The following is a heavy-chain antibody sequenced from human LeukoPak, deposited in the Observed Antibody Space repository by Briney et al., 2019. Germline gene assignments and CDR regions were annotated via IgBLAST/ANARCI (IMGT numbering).Heavy chain of an antibody. V-gene: IGHV3-21*01. D-gene: IGHD1-26*01. CDR3: ARAPRGSYFGLDY. CDR2: ISSSSSYI. J-gene: IGHJ4*02. CDR1: GFTFSSYS. Sequence: GGSLRLSCAAPGFTFSSYSMNWVRQAPGKGLEWVSSISSSSSYIYYADSVKGRFTISRDNAKNSLYLQMNSLRAEDTAVYYCARAPRGSYFGLDYWGQGTLVTVSS.